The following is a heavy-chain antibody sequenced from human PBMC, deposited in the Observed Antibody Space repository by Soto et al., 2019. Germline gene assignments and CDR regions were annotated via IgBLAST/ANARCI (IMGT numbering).Heavy chain of an antibody. J-gene: IGHJ3*02. CDR1: GGSISSYY. CDR2: IYYSGST. Sequence: QVQLQESGPGLVKPSETLSLTCTVSGGSISSYYWSWLRQPPGKGLEWIGYIYYSGSTNYNPSLTSRVTISVDTSKNQFSLKLSSVTAADTAVDYWARRYGSAFDIWGQGTMVTVSS. CDR3: ARRYGSAFDI. V-gene: IGHV4-59*01. D-gene: IGHD3-10*01.